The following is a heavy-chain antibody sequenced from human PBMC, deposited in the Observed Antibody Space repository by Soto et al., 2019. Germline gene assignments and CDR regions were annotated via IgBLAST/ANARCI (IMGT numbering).Heavy chain of an antibody. J-gene: IGHJ4*02. V-gene: IGHV4-31*03. CDR1: GGSISSGGYY. CDR3: ARAVFARENIVVVPAAMKKFDY. CDR2: IYYSGST. Sequence: QVQLQESGPGLVKPSQTLSLTCTVSGGSISSGGYYWSWIRQHPGKGLEWIGYIYYSGSTYYNPSLKSRVPRSVDTSKNQFSLKLSSVTAADTAVYYCARAVFARENIVVVPAAMKKFDYWGQGTLVTVSS. D-gene: IGHD2-2*01.